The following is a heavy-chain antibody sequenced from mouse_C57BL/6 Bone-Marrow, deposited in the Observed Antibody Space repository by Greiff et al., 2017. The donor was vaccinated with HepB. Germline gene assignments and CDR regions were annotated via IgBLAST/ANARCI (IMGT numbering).Heavy chain of an antibody. CDR3: TTCGYSSCYGAY. D-gene: IGHD3-2*02. Sequence: VQLQQSGAELVRPGASVKLSCTASGFNIKDDYMHWVKQRPEQGLEWIGWIDPENGDTEYASKFQGKATITADTSSNTAYRQLSSLTSEDTAVYYCTTCGYSSCYGAYWGQGTLVTVSA. V-gene: IGHV14-4*01. J-gene: IGHJ3*01. CDR2: IDPENGDT. CDR1: GFNIKDDY.